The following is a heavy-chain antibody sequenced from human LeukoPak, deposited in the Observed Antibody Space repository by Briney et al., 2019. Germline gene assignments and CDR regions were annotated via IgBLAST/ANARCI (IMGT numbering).Heavy chain of an antibody. Sequence: GGSLRLSCAASAFTFSTYAMSWVRQAPGKGLEWVSGISNSGGSTPYADSVRGRFTISRDDSKNTLYLQMNSLRAEDTAVYYCARGLSGVTGYTYGRRIDYWGQGTLVTVSS. CDR2: ISNSGGST. CDR1: AFTFSTYA. D-gene: IGHD5-18*01. J-gene: IGHJ4*02. V-gene: IGHV3-23*01. CDR3: ARGLSGVTGYTYGRRIDY.